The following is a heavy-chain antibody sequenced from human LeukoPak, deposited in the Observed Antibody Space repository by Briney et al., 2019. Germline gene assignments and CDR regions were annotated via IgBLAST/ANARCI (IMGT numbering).Heavy chain of an antibody. CDR3: VRNGGSLDY. J-gene: IGHJ4*02. V-gene: IGHV3-7*01. CDR2: IDQDGSAK. Sequence: GRSLRLSCAASGFTFSSYGMHWVRQAPGKGPEWVANIDQDGSAKNYVDSVKGRFSISRDNAKNSLILQMNSLRDEDTAVYYCVRNGGSLDYWGQGTLVTVSS. D-gene: IGHD3-10*01. CDR1: GFTFSSYG.